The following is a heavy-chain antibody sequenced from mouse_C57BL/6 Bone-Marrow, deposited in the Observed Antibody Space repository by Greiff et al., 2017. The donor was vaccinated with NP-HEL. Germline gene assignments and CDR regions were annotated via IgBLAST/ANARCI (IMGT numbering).Heavy chain of an antibody. V-gene: IGHV1-69*01. CDR2: IDPSDSYT. Sequence: VQLQQPGAELVMPGASVKLSCKASGYTFTSYWMHWVKQRPGQGLEWIGEIDPSDSYTNYNQKFKGKSTLTVDKSSSTAYMQLSSRTSEDSAVYYCARDSYGNYCLFDYWGQGTTLTVSS. CDR3: ARDSYGNYCLFDY. J-gene: IGHJ2*01. CDR1: GYTFTSYW. D-gene: IGHD2-1*01.